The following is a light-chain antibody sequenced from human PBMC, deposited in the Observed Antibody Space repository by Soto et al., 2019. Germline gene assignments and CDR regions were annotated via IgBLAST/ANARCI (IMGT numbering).Light chain of an antibody. CDR3: QQSYRHPWT. CDR1: QNIKTY. V-gene: IGKV1-39*01. Sequence: DIQLSKSPSSLSSSIGDRVTISCRVRQNIKTYLKWYQQERGTTRKICVYAASTLQGGVPSRFTGSGSRRDYTLTISSLGREDFATYFYQQSYRHPWTFGQGTTV. J-gene: IGKJ1*01. CDR2: AAS.